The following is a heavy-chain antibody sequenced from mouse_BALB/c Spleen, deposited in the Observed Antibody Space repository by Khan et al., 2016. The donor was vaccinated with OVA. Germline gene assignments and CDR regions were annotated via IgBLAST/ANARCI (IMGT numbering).Heavy chain of an antibody. J-gene: IGHJ3*01. CDR3: GSHYTAAIAY. CDR1: GFTFSAYG. D-gene: IGHD2-12*01. CDR2: INSDGYST. V-gene: IGHV5-6*01. Sequence: EVELVESGRDLVRPARSLSLSCAVSGFTFSAYGMSWVRQSPDKRLEWVAIINSDGYSTYYPASLKGRIIISRDNAKNALCLHMRSMKSEDKAMNYYGSHYTAAIAYWGQGTLVTVSA.